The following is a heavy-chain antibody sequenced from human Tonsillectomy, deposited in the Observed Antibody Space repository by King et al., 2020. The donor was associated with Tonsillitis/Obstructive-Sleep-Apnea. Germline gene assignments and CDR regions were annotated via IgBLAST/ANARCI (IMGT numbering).Heavy chain of an antibody. J-gene: IGHJ6*02. CDR3: TKGWTGRLASAPLDYYNGMDV. D-gene: IGHD1-1*01. CDR2: ISGSGVNT. Sequence: VQLVESGGGSVQPGGSLRLSCAVSGFTFSSYAMNWVRQSPGKGLEWVSIISGSGVNTYHADSVKGRFTISRDNSKNTVYLQMNSLRAEDTAVYYCTKGWTGRLASAPLDYYNGMDVWGQGTTVIVSS. CDR1: GFTFSSYA. V-gene: IGHV3-23*04.